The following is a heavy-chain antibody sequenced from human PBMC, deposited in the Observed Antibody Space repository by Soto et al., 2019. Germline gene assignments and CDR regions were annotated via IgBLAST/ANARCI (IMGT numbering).Heavy chain of an antibody. V-gene: IGHV4-31*03. D-gene: IGHD6-13*01. CDR3: ARYRISGSWSKFDY. Sequence: PSETLSLTCTVSGVSISSGGYYWSWIRQHPGKSLQWIGNIYYSGSTNYNPSLKSRIIISLDTSKNQFSLKLSSVTAADTAVYFCARYRISGSWSKFDYWGQGTLVTVPQ. CDR2: IYYSGST. CDR1: GVSISSGGYY. J-gene: IGHJ4*02.